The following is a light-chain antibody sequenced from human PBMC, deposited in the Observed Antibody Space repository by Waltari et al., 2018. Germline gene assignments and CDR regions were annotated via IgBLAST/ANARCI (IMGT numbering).Light chain of an antibody. V-gene: IGKV3-20*01. Sequence: EIVLTQSPAILSFSPGERATLSCRASQSVGRTLAWYQKRPGQAPRLLIYGASTRATAIPDRFSGSGSGTDFSLTISRLEPEDFAVYYCQHYVRLPVTFGQGTTVEIK. CDR2: GAS. J-gene: IGKJ1*01. CDR3: QHYVRLPVT. CDR1: QSVGRT.